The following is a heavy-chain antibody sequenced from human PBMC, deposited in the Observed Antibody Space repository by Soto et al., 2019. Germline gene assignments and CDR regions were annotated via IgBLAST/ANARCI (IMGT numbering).Heavy chain of an antibody. V-gene: IGHV4-59*08. CDR1: GCSISSYY. CDR2: IYYSGST. CDR3: ARARYDFWSGYYTGGFYYYYMDV. J-gene: IGHJ6*03. Sequence: SETLSLTCTFSGCSISSYYWSLIRQPPGKGLEWIGYIYYSGSTNYNPSLKSRVTISVDTSKNQFSLKLSSVTAADTAVYYCARARYDFWSGYYTGGFYYYYMDVWGKGTTVTVSS. D-gene: IGHD3-3*01.